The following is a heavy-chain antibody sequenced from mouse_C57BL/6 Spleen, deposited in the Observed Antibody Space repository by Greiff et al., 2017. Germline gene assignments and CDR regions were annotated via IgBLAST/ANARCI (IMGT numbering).Heavy chain of an antibody. V-gene: IGHV1-64*01. D-gene: IGHD2-2*01. Sequence: QVQLKQSGAELVKPGASVKLSCKVSGYTFTSYCMHWVKQRHGKGLEWIGMIHPNSGSTNYNEKFKSKATLTVDKSASTAYMQLSSLTSEDSAVYSCARCLSTMVTTRAMDNWGQGTSGTVSS. CDR1: GYTFTSYC. CDR2: IHPNSGST. J-gene: IGHJ4*01. CDR3: ARCLSTMVTTRAMDN.